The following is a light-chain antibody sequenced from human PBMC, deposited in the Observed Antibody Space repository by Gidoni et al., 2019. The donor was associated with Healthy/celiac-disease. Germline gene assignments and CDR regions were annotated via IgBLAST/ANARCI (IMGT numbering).Light chain of an antibody. Sequence: ELVLTQSPATLSLSPGERATLSCRASQSVSSYLAWYQQKPGQAPRLLIYEASNRATGIPARFSGSGSGTDFTLTISSLEPEDFAVYYCQQRSNWQLTFGGGTKVEIK. CDR3: QQRSNWQLT. CDR1: QSVSSY. J-gene: IGKJ4*01. V-gene: IGKV3-11*01. CDR2: EAS.